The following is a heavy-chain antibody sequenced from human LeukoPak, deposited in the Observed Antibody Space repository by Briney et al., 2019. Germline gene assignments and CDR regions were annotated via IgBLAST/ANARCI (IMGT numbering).Heavy chain of an antibody. V-gene: IGHV4-4*02. CDR2: MYHGGST. CDR3: ARYEFPELGFDP. D-gene: IGHD6-13*01. CDR1: GGSISSSHW. J-gene: IGHJ5*02. Sequence: SGTLSLTCAVSGGSISSSHWWSWVRQPPGKGLEWIGDMYHGGSTNYNPSLKSRVTMSVDTSKNQFSLKLSSVTAADTAVYYCARYEFPELGFDPWGQGTLVTVSS.